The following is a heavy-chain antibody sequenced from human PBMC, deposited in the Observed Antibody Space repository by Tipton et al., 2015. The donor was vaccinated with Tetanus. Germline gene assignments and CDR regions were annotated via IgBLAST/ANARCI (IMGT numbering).Heavy chain of an antibody. CDR1: GGSINNFY. CDR2: IYYTGDT. D-gene: IGHD6-19*01. J-gene: IGHJ5*02. CDR3: VRDPHPVEVAGRWWWFDP. V-gene: IGHV4-59*13. Sequence: TLSLTCTVSGGSINNFYWNWIRQSPGKGLEWLGNIYYTGDTDYNPSLRGRATISLDKAKNHFSLRLRSVTAADTAMYHCVRDPHPVEVAGRWWWFDPWGQGTLVTVSS.